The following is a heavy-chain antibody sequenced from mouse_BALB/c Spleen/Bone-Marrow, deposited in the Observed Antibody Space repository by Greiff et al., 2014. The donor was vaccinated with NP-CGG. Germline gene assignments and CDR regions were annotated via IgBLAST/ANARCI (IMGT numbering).Heavy chain of an antibody. J-gene: IGHJ3*01. Sequence: EVMLVESGGDLVKPGGSLKLSCAASGFTFSGFGMSWVRQSPDKRLEWVGTIGAGGSYTYYPDNVKGRFTISRDNAKNTLYLRMSSLTYKDTARYYCASPFAKVVATVFAYRGQGTLVTVSA. CDR1: GFTFSGFG. V-gene: IGHV5-6*01. CDR2: IGAGGSYT. CDR3: ASPFAKVVATVFAY. D-gene: IGHD1-1*01.